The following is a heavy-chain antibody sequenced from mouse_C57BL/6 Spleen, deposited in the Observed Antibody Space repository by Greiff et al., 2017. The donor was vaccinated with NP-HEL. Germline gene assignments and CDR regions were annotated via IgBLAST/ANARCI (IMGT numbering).Heavy chain of an antibody. Sequence: EVQRVESGGGLVQPGGSLKLSCAASGFTFSDYYMYWVRQTPEKRLEWVAYISNGGGSTYYPDTVKGRFTISRDNAKNTLYLQMSRLKSEDTAMYYCARQHYSKKGYYFDYWGQGTTLTVSS. CDR2: ISNGGGST. D-gene: IGHD2-5*01. CDR1: GFTFSDYY. V-gene: IGHV5-12*01. CDR3: ARQHYSKKGYYFDY. J-gene: IGHJ2*01.